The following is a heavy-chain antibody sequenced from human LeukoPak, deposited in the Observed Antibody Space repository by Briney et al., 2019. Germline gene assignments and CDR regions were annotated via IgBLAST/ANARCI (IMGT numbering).Heavy chain of an antibody. Sequence: GGSLRLSCAASGFTFSSYEMNWVRQAPGKGLEWVSSITSSSSYIYYADSVKGRFTISRDNAKNSLYLQMNSLRAEDTAVYYCAREMLAAVAAQSWGQGTLVTVSS. CDR2: ITSSSSYI. CDR3: AREMLAAVAAQS. V-gene: IGHV3-21*01. D-gene: IGHD6-19*01. CDR1: GFTFSSYE. J-gene: IGHJ5*02.